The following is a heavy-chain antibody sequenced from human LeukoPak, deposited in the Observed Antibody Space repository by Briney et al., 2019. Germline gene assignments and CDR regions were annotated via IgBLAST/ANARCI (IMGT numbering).Heavy chain of an antibody. Sequence: ASVKVSCKASGYTFTSYYMHWVRQAPGQGLEWMGIINPSGGSTSYAQKFQGRVTMTRDMSTSTVYMELSGLRSEDTAVYYCARGRTTVTYFDYWGQGTLVTVSS. V-gene: IGHV1-46*01. J-gene: IGHJ4*02. CDR2: INPSGGST. CDR3: ARGRTTVTYFDY. CDR1: GYTFTSYY. D-gene: IGHD4-17*01.